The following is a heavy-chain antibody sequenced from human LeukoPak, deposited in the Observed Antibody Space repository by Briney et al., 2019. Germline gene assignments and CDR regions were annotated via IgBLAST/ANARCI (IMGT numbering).Heavy chain of an antibody. D-gene: IGHD7-27*01. CDR3: LRRKLGNDY. V-gene: IGHV4-59*02. CDR1: SRFVTVYY. CDR2: FYYTGT. J-gene: IGHJ4*02. Sequence: PSETLSLTCTLSSRFVTVYYWRWIRQSPGKGMEWIGYFYYTGTRYIHRLKSRVTVSAETSQHEFSLYLISVTAGGTHGYLCLRRKLGNDYWGQGTLVTVSS.